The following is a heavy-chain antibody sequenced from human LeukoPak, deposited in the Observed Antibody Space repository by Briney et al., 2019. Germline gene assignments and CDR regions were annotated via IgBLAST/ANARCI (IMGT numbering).Heavy chain of an antibody. CDR1: GFTFDDHA. Sequence: GGSLRLSCAASGFTFDDHAMHWVRQAPGKGLEWVSCISWNSGSIDYADSVKGRFTISRDNAKNSLNLQMNSLRPEDTALYYCAKDIGGVSSGSIDYWGQGTLVTVSS. CDR2: ISWNSGSI. CDR3: AKDIGGVSSGSIDY. D-gene: IGHD6-19*01. V-gene: IGHV3-9*01. J-gene: IGHJ4*02.